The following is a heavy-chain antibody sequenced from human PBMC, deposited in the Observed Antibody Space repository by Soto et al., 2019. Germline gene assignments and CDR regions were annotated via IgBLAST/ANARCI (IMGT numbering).Heavy chain of an antibody. CDR1: GFTFRGYG. J-gene: IGHJ6*02. D-gene: IGHD5-18*01. V-gene: IGHV3-30*18. Sequence: GGSLRLSCAASGFTFRGYGMHWFRQAPGRGLEWVALISYDGSIKYYADSVRGRFTISRDNSKNTLYLQMNSLRAEDTAVYYCANSEYSRYKNIDVWGQGTTVTVS. CDR2: ISYDGSIK. CDR3: ANSEYSRYKNIDV.